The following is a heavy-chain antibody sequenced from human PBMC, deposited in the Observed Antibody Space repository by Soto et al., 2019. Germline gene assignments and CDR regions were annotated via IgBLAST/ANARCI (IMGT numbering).Heavy chain of an antibody. J-gene: IGHJ4*02. Sequence: PGGSLRLSCAASGFPFSVSAMTWVRQSPGKWLEYVSSITSSGSEVFHAASVKGRFTMSRDNSKNMLYLQMNRLRAEDTAVYYCAKEGYDRVWYLDSWGQG. CDR1: GFPFSVSA. CDR2: ITSSGSEV. V-gene: IGHV3-23*01. D-gene: IGHD6-13*01. CDR3: AKEGYDRVWYLDS.